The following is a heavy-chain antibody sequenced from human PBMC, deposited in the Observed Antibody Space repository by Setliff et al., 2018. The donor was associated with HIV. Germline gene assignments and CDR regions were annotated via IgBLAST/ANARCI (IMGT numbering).Heavy chain of an antibody. J-gene: IGHJ4*02. Sequence: SETLSLTCAVYGGSFSGYYWSWIRQSPGKGPDWIGEINHSGSTNYSPSLKSRVTISVDKSKNQFSLKLTSVTAADTAVYYCAVRRYYDSTGYYDYWGQGTLVTVS. CDR2: INHSGST. CDR3: AVRRYYDSTGYYDY. V-gene: IGHV4-34*01. CDR1: GGSFSGYY. D-gene: IGHD3-22*01.